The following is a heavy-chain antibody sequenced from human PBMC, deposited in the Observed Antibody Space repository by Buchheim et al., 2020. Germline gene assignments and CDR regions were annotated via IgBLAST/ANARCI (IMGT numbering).Heavy chain of an antibody. V-gene: IGHV3-30*03. J-gene: IGHJ4*02. CDR2: ISYDGSDR. Sequence: VQLVESGGGLVKPGGSLRLSCAASGFTFSSYGMHWVRQAPGKGLEWVAVISYDGSDRYYADSVKGRFTISRDNSKNTLYLQVNSLRAEDTAVYFCAVGGRRGATTWGDYWGQGTL. D-gene: IGHD1-26*01. CDR3: AVGGRRGATTWGDY. CDR1: GFTFSSYG.